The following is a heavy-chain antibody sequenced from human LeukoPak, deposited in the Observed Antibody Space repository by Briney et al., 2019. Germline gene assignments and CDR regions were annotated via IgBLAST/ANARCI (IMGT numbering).Heavy chain of an antibody. CDR1: GGSTTSYY. D-gene: IGHD3-10*01. CDR2: IYHTGTT. CDR3: ARDRSEWSAEDNWFDP. Sequence: SETLCLTCSVSGGSTTSYYWNWVRQFPGKRLEWIGYIYHTGTTTYNPSLQSGVAISIDTSTNHISLTLSSVTSADTAIYFCARDRSEWSAEDNWFDPWGQGILVTVSS. V-gene: IGHV4-59*12. J-gene: IGHJ5*02.